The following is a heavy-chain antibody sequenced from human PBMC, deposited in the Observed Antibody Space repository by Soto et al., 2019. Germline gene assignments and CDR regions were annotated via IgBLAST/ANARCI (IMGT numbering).Heavy chain of an antibody. V-gene: IGHV3-30*18. CDR2: VSHDGRNT. J-gene: IGHJ4*02. CDR3: ANGGRQWRVTSECNY. CDR1: GFTFSDYA. Sequence: VQLVESGGGVVQPGRSLRLSCAASGFTFSDYAMHLVRQAPGKGLEWVAVVSHDGRNTHYADSVKGRFTISRDTSKNTVSLEMTSLRAEDTAVYYCANGGRQWRVTSECNYWGQGALVTVSS. D-gene: IGHD6-19*01.